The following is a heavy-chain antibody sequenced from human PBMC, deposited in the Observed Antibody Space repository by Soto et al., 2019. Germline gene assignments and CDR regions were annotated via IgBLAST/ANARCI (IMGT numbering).Heavy chain of an antibody. D-gene: IGHD3-16*01. Sequence: GGSLRLSCAASGFPFADYYMSWIRQAPGKGLEWLSNINSNGGTKHYADSVRGRFTISRDNAKKSLYLEMNNLRAEDTAVHYCARDLGGGRYWGRGTLVTVSS. CDR1: GFPFADYY. J-gene: IGHJ4*01. CDR2: INSNGGTK. V-gene: IGHV3-11*01. CDR3: ARDLGGGRY.